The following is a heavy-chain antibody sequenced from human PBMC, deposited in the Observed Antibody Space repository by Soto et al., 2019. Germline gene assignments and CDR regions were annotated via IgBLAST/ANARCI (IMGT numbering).Heavy chain of an antibody. J-gene: IGHJ4*02. Sequence: GGSLRLSCAASGFTFSSYAMSWVRQAPGKGLEWVSAISGSGGSTYYADSVKGRFTISRDNSKNTLYLQMNSLRAEDTAVYYCAKGHESTVVTPSGLDYWGQGTLVTVSS. V-gene: IGHV3-23*01. D-gene: IGHD4-17*01. CDR3: AKGHESTVVTPSGLDY. CDR2: ISGSGGST. CDR1: GFTFSSYA.